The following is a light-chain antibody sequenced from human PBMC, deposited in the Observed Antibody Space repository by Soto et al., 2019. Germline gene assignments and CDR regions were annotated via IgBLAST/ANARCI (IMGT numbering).Light chain of an antibody. V-gene: IGKV3-20*01. CDR1: QSVSSSY. J-gene: IGKJ2*02. Sequence: EIVLTQSPGTLSLSPGERATLSCRASQSVSSSYLAWYQQKPRQAPRLLIYGASSRATGIPDRFSGSGSGTGFTLTISRLEPEDFGVYYCQQYGSSALCTFGQGTKLEI. CDR3: QQYGSSALCT. CDR2: GAS.